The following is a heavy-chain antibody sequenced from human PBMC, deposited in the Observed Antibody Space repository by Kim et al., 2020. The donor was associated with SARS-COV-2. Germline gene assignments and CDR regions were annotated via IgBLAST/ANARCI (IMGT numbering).Heavy chain of an antibody. CDR1: GFTFSSYG. V-gene: IGHV3-30*18. Sequence: GGSLRLSCAASGFTFSSYGMHWVRQAPGKGLEWVAVISYDGSNKYYADSVKGRFTISRDNSKNTLYLQMNSLRAEDTAVYYCAKDQFSDIAVAFFDYWGQGTLVTVSS. D-gene: IGHD6-19*01. CDR3: AKDQFSDIAVAFFDY. J-gene: IGHJ4*02. CDR2: ISYDGSNK.